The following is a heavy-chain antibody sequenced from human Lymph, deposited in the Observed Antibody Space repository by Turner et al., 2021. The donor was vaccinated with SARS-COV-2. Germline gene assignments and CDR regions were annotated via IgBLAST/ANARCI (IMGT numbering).Heavy chain of an antibody. CDR3: ARGAMTTVTLQYYYYGLDV. Sequence: QVQLAESGGGVVQPGRSLRLFCAASGFTFSSFGMHWVRQAPGKGLEWVAVIWFDGSNKYYADSVKGRFTISRDNSKNTLYLQMNSLRAEVTAVYYCARGAMTTVTLQYYYYGLDVWGLGATVTVSS. V-gene: IGHV3-33*01. J-gene: IGHJ6*02. D-gene: IGHD4-17*01. CDR1: GFTFSSFG. CDR2: IWFDGSNK.